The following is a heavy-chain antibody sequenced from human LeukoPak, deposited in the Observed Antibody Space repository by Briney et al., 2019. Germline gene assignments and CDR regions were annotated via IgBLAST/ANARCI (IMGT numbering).Heavy chain of an antibody. V-gene: IGHV3-23*01. J-gene: IGHJ4*02. D-gene: IGHD5-12*01. CDR1: GFTFSSYA. CDR3: AKDGYSGYDWANFDY. Sequence: GGSLRLSCAASGFTFSSYAMSWVRQAPGKGLEWVSAISGSGGSTYYADSVKGRFTISRDNSKNTLYLQMNSLRAEDTAVYYCAKDGYSGYDWANFDYWGQGTLVTVSS. CDR2: ISGSGGST.